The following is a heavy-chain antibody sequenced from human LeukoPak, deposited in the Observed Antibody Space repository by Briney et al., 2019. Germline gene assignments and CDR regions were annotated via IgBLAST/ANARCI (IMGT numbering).Heavy chain of an antibody. Sequence: GGSLRLSCAASGFTFSSYAMNWVRQAPGKGLEWVSSISSSSSYIYYADSVKGRFTISRDNAKNSLYLQMNSLRAEDTAVYYCAREMNSGSPYYFDYWGQGTLVTVSS. CDR1: GFTFSSYA. J-gene: IGHJ4*02. CDR2: ISSSSSYI. CDR3: AREMNSGSPYYFDY. V-gene: IGHV3-21*01. D-gene: IGHD1-26*01.